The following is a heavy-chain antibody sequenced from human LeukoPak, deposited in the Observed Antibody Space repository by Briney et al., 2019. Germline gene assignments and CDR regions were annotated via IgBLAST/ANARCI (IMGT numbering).Heavy chain of an antibody. J-gene: IGHJ5*02. Sequence: GGSLRLSCAASGFTFSSYGMHWVRQAPGKGLEWVGNIKGDGSEKYYVDSVKGRFTISRDNAKNSLYLQMNSLRAEDTAVYYCARDLGQYYDTSDNWFDPWGQGTLVTVSS. V-gene: IGHV3-7*01. D-gene: IGHD3-22*01. CDR2: IKGDGSEK. CDR3: ARDLGQYYDTSDNWFDP. CDR1: GFTFSSYG.